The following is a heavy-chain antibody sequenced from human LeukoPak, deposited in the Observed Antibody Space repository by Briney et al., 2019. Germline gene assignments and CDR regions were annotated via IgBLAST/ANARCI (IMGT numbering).Heavy chain of an antibody. CDR1: GFTFSSYA. Sequence: GGSLRLSCAASGFTFSSYAMSWVCQAPGKGLEYVSSISGSSRHIYYADSVKGRFTISRDNTKSSLYLQMNSLRVEDMAVYYCARGYCGGDCYGDWGQGTLVTVSS. J-gene: IGHJ1*01. D-gene: IGHD2-21*02. V-gene: IGHV3-21*01. CDR3: ARGYCGGDCYGD. CDR2: ISGSSRHI.